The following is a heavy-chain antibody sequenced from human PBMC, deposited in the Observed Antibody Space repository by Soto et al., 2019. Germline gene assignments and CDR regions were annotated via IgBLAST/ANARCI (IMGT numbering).Heavy chain of an antibody. D-gene: IGHD2-8*01. CDR3: ARGDSTDCSNGVCSFFYNHDMDV. Sequence: ASVKVSCKASGYSFTEYHIHWLRQAPGQGLVWLGRINPKSGGTSTAQKFQGWVTMTTDTSISTASMELTRLTSDDTAIYYCARGDSTDCSNGVCSFFYNHDMDVWGQGTTVTVSS. V-gene: IGHV1-2*04. CDR2: INPKSGGT. J-gene: IGHJ6*02. CDR1: GYSFTEYH.